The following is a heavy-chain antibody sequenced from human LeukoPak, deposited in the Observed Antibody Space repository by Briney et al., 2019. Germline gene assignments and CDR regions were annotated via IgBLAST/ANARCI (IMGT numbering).Heavy chain of an antibody. CDR1: GFAFSSYA. J-gene: IGHJ4*02. V-gene: IGHV3-21*01. CDR3: ARDTDYYDSSGYYPTFDY. D-gene: IGHD3-22*01. CDR2: ISSSSTYI. Sequence: GGSLRLSCAASGFAFSSYAMNWVRQAPGEGLEWVSSISSSSTYIYYVDSVKGRFTISRDSAKNSLYPQMNSLRAEDTAVYYCARDTDYYDSSGYYPTFDYWGQGTLVTVSS.